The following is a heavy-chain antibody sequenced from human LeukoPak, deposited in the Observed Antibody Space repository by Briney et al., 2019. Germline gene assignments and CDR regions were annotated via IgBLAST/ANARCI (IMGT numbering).Heavy chain of an antibody. J-gene: IGHJ5*02. CDR3: AKRGYFDRKPFDP. D-gene: IGHD3-9*01. Sequence: ASVKVSCKASGYTFTGYYMHWVRQAPGQGLELMGWINPNSGGTNYAQKFQGRVTMTRDTSISTAYMELSRLRSDDTAVYYCAKRGYFDRKPFDPWGQGTLVTVSS. V-gene: IGHV1-2*02. CDR1: GYTFTGYY. CDR2: INPNSGGT.